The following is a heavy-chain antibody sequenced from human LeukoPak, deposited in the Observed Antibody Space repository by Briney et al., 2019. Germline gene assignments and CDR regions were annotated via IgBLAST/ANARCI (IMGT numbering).Heavy chain of an antibody. Sequence: GGSLRVSCAACGFTFKSYAVNWVRQAPGKGLEWVSGISGSGGSTYYADSVKGRFTISRDNSKNTVYLQMNSLRAEGTAVYYCAKEEGIVAAGVISYWGQGTLVTVSS. CDR2: ISGSGGST. J-gene: IGHJ4*02. D-gene: IGHD6-13*01. V-gene: IGHV3-23*01. CDR3: AKEEGIVAAGVISY. CDR1: GFTFKSYA.